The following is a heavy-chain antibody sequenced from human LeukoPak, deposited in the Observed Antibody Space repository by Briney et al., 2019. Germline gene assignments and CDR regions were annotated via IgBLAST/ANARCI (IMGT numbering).Heavy chain of an antibody. V-gene: IGHV3-30*03. Sequence: GRSLRLSCAASGFTFSSYGMHWVRQAPGKGLEWVAVISYDGSNKYYADSVKGRFTISRDNAKNSLYLQMNSLRAEDTAVYYCAGPHTRNDYWGQGTLVTVSS. D-gene: IGHD2-2*02. J-gene: IGHJ4*02. CDR3: AGPHTRNDY. CDR1: GFTFSSYG. CDR2: ISYDGSNK.